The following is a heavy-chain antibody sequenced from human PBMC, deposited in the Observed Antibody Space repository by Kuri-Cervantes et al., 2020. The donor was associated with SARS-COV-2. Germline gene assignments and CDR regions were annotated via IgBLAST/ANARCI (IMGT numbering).Heavy chain of an antibody. Sequence: GESLKISCAASGFTVSSNYMSWVRQAPGKGLEWVSVIYSGGSTYYADSVKGRFTISRDNSKNTLYLQMNSLRAEDTAVYYCARGNVAVAGDAFDVWGHGTVVTVSS. D-gene: IGHD6-19*01. J-gene: IGHJ3*01. V-gene: IGHV3-66*01. CDR2: IYSGGST. CDR3: ARGNVAVAGDAFDV. CDR1: GFTVSSNY.